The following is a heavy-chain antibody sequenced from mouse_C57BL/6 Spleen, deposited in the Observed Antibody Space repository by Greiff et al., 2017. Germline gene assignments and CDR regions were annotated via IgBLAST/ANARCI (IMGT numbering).Heavy chain of an antibody. Sequence: QVQLQQPGAELVMPGASVKLSCKASGYTFTSYWMHWVKQRPGQGLEWIGEIDPSDSYTNYNQKFKGKSTLTVDKSSSTAYMQLSSLTSEDSAVYYCARGNDGPYAMDCWCQGTSVTVSS. CDR1: GYTFTSYW. D-gene: IGHD2-3*01. CDR3: ARGNDGPYAMDC. CDR2: IDPSDSYT. J-gene: IGHJ4*01. V-gene: IGHV1-69*01.